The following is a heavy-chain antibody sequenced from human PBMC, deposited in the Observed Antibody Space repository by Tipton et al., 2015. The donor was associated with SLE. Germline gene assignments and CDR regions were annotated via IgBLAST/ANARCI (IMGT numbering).Heavy chain of an antibody. CDR3: ARGARYWYFDL. D-gene: IGHD5-12*01. CDR2: IYTSGST. Sequence: TLSLTCTVSGGSISSGSYYWSWIRQPAGKGLEWIGHIYTSGSTNYNPSLQSRVTISVDTSKNQFSLKLSSVTAADTAVYYCARGARYWYFDLWGRGTLVTVSS. J-gene: IGHJ2*01. V-gene: IGHV4-61*09. CDR1: GGSISSGSYY.